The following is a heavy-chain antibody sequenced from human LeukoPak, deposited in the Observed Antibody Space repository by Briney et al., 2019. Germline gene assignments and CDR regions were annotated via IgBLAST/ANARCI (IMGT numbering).Heavy chain of an antibody. CDR1: GGPINRYY. CDR3: ARARKGAAAGTWKKNISWFDP. D-gene: IGHD6-13*01. J-gene: IGHJ5*02. V-gene: IGHV4-4*09. CDR2: IYTSGCT. Sequence: AETLSLTCTVSGGPINRYYWLWIRQPPGKGLEGIGYIYTSGCTNYNPSLKSRVTISVDTSQNQFSLKLSSVTAADTAVYYCARARKGAAAGTWKKNISWFDPWGEGTLVTVSS.